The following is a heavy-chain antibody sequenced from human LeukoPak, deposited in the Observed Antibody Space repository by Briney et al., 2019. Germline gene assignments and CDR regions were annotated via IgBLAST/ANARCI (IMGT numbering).Heavy chain of an antibody. CDR1: GFTFSSYS. CDR2: ISSSSSTI. J-gene: IGHJ4*02. D-gene: IGHD5-12*01. Sequence: GGSLRLSCAASGFTFSSYSMNWVRQAPGKGLEWVSYISSSSSTIYYADSVKGRFTISRDNAKNSLYLQMNSLRAEDTAVYYCARGDLRGYDQEPVWGQGTLVTVSS. CDR3: ARGDLRGYDQEPV. V-gene: IGHV3-48*04.